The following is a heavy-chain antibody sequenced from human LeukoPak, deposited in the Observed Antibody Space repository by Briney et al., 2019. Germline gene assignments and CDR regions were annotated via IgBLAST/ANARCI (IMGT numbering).Heavy chain of an antibody. CDR1: GYTLTELY. Sequence: ASVTVSCKVSGYTLTELYMHWVRQAPGKGLEGMGGFYPEDGETIYAQKFQGRVTMTEDTSTDTAYMELSSLRSEDTAVYYCATAGGYYFDYWGQGTLVTVSS. CDR3: ATAGGYYFDY. J-gene: IGHJ4*02. D-gene: IGHD3-10*01. CDR2: FYPEDGET. V-gene: IGHV1-24*01.